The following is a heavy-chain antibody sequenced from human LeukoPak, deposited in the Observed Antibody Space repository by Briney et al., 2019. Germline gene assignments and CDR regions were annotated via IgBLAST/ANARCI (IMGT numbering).Heavy chain of an antibody. J-gene: IGHJ4*02. V-gene: IGHV3-7*01. CDR1: GFTFSSYW. D-gene: IGHD3-16*01. CDR2: IKHNGDDL. CDR3: ARELRTFDS. Sequence: GGSLRLSCAASGFTFSSYWMAWVRQAPGKGLEWVANIKHNGDDLNDVDSVEGRFTISRDNAQNSLYLHMTSLRAEDTAVYYCARELRTFDSWGQGTLVTVSS.